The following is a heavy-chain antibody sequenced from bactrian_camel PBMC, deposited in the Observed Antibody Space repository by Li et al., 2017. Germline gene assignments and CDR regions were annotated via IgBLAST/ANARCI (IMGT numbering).Heavy chain of an antibody. Sequence: DVQLVESGGGLVQPGGSLRLSCAASGLTFSNYYANWVRQAPGKGLEWVSTVLSGGRDKFYADSVKGRFTISRDDAKDTVYLQLDNLKTEDLAMYFCVRCEFGSPINWGQGTQVTVS. D-gene: IGHD3*01. J-gene: IGHJ4*01. CDR3: VRCEFGSPIN. CDR2: VLSGGRDK. CDR1: GLTFSNYY. V-gene: IGHV3S40*01.